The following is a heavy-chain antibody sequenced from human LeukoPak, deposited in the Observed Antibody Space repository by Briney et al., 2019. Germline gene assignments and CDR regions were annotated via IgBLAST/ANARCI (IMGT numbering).Heavy chain of an antibody. V-gene: IGHV3-30*04. Sequence: PGRSLRLSCAASGFTSSSYAMHWVRQAPGKGLEWVAVISYDGSNKYYADSVKGRFTISRDNSKNTLYLQMNSLRAEDTAVYYCAREGRPKYCSGGSCPYNWFDPWGQGTLVTVSS. J-gene: IGHJ5*02. D-gene: IGHD2-15*01. CDR1: GFTSSSYA. CDR2: ISYDGSNK. CDR3: AREGRPKYCSGGSCPYNWFDP.